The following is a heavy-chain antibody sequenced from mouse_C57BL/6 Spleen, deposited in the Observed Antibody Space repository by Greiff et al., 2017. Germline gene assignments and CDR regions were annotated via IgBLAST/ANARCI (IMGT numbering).Heavy chain of an antibody. D-gene: IGHD2-3*01. CDR2: ISDGGSYT. Sequence: EVQGVESGGGLVKPGGSLTLSCAASGFTFSSYAMSWVRQTPEKRLEWVATISDGGSYTYYPANVKGRFTISRDNAKNNLYLQMSHLKSEDTAMYYCARDDGYYGYFDVWGTGTTVTVSS. J-gene: IGHJ1*03. CDR1: GFTFSSYA. V-gene: IGHV5-4*01. CDR3: ARDDGYYGYFDV.